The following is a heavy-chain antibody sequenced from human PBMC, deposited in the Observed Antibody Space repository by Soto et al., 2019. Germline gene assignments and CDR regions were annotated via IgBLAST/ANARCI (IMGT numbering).Heavy chain of an antibody. D-gene: IGHD6-19*01. CDR1: GGSVSDSVW. Sequence: QVHLRESGPGLVKPSGTLTLTCDVSGGSVSDSVWWSWVRQAPGKGLEWIGEMFHSGKTYYNPSLKSRVTISVDKSKNQVSLNLESVTAADTAIYYCATTREAVVHLYPFDYWGQGTLVTV. CDR2: MFHSGKT. V-gene: IGHV4-4*02. CDR3: ATTREAVVHLYPFDY. J-gene: IGHJ4*02.